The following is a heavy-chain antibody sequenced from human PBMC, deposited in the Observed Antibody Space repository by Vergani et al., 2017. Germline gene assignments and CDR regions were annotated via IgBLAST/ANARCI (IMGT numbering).Heavy chain of an antibody. Sequence: EVQLLQSEGAVVPPGGSLRLFCVASGFIFSSHAMSWFRQGHGQGLEWVSSIKNTGDSTHYADYVKGRFTISRDNSKNTLYLQRNSLRVEDTAVYYCGRGSDNYNWGQGTLVIVSS. CDR2: IKNTGDST. V-gene: IGHV3-23*01. J-gene: IGHJ4*02. CDR1: GFIFSSHA. D-gene: IGHD5-24*01. CDR3: GRGSDNYN.